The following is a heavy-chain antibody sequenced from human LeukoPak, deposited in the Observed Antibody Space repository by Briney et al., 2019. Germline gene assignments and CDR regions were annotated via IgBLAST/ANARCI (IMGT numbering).Heavy chain of an antibody. J-gene: IGHJ4*02. CDR2: ISWNSGSI. CDR1: GFTFDDYA. V-gene: IGHV3-9*03. Sequence: GGSLRLSCAASGFTFDDYAMHWVRQAPGKGLEWVSGISWNSGSIGYADSVKGQFTISRDNAKNSLYLQMNSLRAEDMALYYCAKGLKGIAAAGFDYWGQGTLVTVSS. CDR3: AKGLKGIAAAGFDY. D-gene: IGHD6-13*01.